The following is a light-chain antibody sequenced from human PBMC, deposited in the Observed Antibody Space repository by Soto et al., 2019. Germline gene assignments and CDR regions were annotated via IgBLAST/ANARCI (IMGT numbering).Light chain of an antibody. V-gene: IGKV1-39*01. Sequence: DTQMTQSPSSLSASVGDRVTITCRASQGITKYLNWYQQKPGKAPKLLIYAASSLQSGVPSRFRGSGYGTDFTLTISSLQPEDPATYFCQQSNSAPLSFGGGTTVEIK. CDR3: QQSNSAPLS. CDR2: AAS. CDR1: QGITKY. J-gene: IGKJ4*01.